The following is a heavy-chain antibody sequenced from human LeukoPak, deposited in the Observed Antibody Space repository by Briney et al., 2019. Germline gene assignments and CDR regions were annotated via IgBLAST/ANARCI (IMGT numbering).Heavy chain of an antibody. V-gene: IGHV3-74*01. CDR1: GFTFSSYE. Sequence: PGGSLRLSYAASGFTFSSYEMNWVRQAPGKGLVWVSRINSDGSSTTYADSVKGRFTISRDNAKNTLYLQMNSLRAEDTAVYYCARDGVEFYNWFDPWGQGTLVTVSS. CDR3: ARDGVEFYNWFDP. J-gene: IGHJ5*02. D-gene: IGHD2-21*01. CDR2: INSDGSST.